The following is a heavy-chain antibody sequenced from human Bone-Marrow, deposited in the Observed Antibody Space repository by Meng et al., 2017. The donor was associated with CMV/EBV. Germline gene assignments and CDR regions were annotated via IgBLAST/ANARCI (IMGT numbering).Heavy chain of an antibody. D-gene: IGHD6-19*01. CDR3: AGDPYSSGSTH. V-gene: IGHV3-66*02. Sequence: GESLKISCAASGFTVSSNYMSWVRQAPGKGLEWVSVIYSGGSTYYADSVKGRFTISRDNSKNTLYLQMNSLRAEDTAVYYCAGDPYSSGSTHWGQGTLVTVSS. CDR2: IYSGGST. J-gene: IGHJ4*02. CDR1: GFTVSSNY.